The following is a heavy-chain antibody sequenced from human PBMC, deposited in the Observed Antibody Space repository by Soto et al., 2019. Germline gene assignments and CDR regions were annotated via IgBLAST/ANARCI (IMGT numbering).Heavy chain of an antibody. D-gene: IGHD2-15*01. CDR1: GFTFSSYG. CDR3: ARNDLGYCSGGSCYSGWYFAL. V-gene: IGHV3-33*01. J-gene: IGHJ2*01. CDR2: IWHDGSNK. Sequence: QVQLVESGGGVVQPGRSLRLSCAASGFTFSSYGMHWVRQAPGKGLEWVAVIWHDGSNKYYADSVKGRFTISRDNSKNPLYLQMNSLRADDTAVYYCARNDLGYCSGGSCYSGWYFALWGRGTLVTVSS.